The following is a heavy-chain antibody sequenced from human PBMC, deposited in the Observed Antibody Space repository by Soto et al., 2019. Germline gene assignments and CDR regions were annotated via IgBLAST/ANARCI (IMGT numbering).Heavy chain of an antibody. CDR2: ISSNGGST. CDR3: ARGPGYYFDY. V-gene: IGHV3-64*01. Sequence: EVQLVESGGGLVEPVGSLRLSCAASGFNFSSYAMHWVRQAPGKGLEYVSAISSNGGSTYYANSVKGRFTISRDNSKNTLYLQMGSLRAEDMAVYYCARGPGYYFDYWGQGTLVTVSS. J-gene: IGHJ4*02. CDR1: GFNFSSYA.